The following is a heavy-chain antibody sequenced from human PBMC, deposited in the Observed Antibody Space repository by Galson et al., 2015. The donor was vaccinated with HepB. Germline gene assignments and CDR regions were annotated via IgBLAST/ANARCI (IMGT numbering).Heavy chain of an antibody. V-gene: IGHV3-21*01. J-gene: IGHJ1*01. CDR2: ISSSSSYI. Sequence: SLRLSCAASGFTFSSYSMNWVRQAPWKGLEWVSSISSSSSYIYYADSVKGRFTISRDNAKNSLYLQMNSLRAEDTAVYYCARVSAHSGWVFQHWGQGTLVTVSS. CDR3: ARVSAHSGWVFQH. D-gene: IGHD6-19*01. CDR1: GFTFSSYS.